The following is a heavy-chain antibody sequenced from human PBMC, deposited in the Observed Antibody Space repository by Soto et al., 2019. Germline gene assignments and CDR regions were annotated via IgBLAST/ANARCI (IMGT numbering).Heavy chain of an antibody. CDR3: AKALRFTFTTGYFMDV. CDR2: ISGSGST. J-gene: IGHJ6*03. D-gene: IGHD3-16*01. V-gene: IGHV3-23*01. CDR1: GLTVSSYG. Sequence: EVQLLASWGGLVQPGGPLRLSRAASGLTVSSYGMSWVRQAPGTGLEWVSVISGSGSTYSADSVKVRFTISRDSSKNTVYLQMTSLRAEETAVYYCAKALRFTFTTGYFMDVWGRGTSVTVSS.